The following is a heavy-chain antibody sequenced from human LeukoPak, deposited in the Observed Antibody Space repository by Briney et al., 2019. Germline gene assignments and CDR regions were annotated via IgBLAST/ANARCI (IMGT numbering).Heavy chain of an antibody. CDR3: ARARNEILAGYYSFDY. Sequence: PSETLSLTCTVSGGSINTYYWSWIRQPPGKGLEWIGYIYYSGSTNYNPSLKSRVTISVDTSKNQFSLKLSSVTAADTAIYYCARARNEILAGYYSFDYWGQGILVTVSS. V-gene: IGHV4-59*12. CDR1: GGSINTYY. J-gene: IGHJ4*02. D-gene: IGHD3-9*01. CDR2: IYYSGST.